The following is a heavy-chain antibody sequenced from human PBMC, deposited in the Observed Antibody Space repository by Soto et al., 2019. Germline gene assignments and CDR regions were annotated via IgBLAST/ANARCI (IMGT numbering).Heavy chain of an antibody. CDR2: IGNSNNPT. Sequence: EVQLVESGGGLVKPGGSPRLSCAASGFTFSDYSMLWVRQAPGKGLEWLAFIGNSNNPTFYADSVRGRFTISRDNPKNSVYLQMNSLREEDTAVYFCAREEGYCNGGPCYRGAFDFWDQGTIVTVSS. CDR3: AREEGYCNGGPCYRGAFDF. D-gene: IGHD2-15*01. V-gene: IGHV3-21*02. J-gene: IGHJ3*01. CDR1: GFTFSDYS.